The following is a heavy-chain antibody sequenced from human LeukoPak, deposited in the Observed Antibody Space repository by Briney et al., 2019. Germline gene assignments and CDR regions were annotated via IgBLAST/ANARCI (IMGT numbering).Heavy chain of an antibody. J-gene: IGHJ2*01. CDR2: ISYDVGKK. CDR3: ARAGYSSTWYSRYFDL. D-gene: IGHD6-13*01. V-gene: IGHV3-30*03. CDR1: GFTFSSYG. Sequence: GGSLRLSCAASGFTFSSYGMHWVRQAPGKGLEWVAVISYDVGKKYYADSVKGRFTISRDNSKNTLYLQMNSLRAEDTAVYYCARAGYSSTWYSRYFDLWGRGTLVTVSS.